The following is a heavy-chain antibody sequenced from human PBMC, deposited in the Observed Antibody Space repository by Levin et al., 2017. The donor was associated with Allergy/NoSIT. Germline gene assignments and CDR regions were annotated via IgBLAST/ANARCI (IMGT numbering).Heavy chain of an antibody. Sequence: PGGSLRLSCAASGFTFSTYGMHWVRQTPGKGLEWVAVIWYDGSNKYSADSVKGRFTISRDNSKNTLYLQMNSLRAEDTAVYYCARAIQLWTYDYWGQGTLVTVSS. V-gene: IGHV3-33*01. D-gene: IGHD5-18*01. CDR1: GFTFSTYG. J-gene: IGHJ4*02. CDR2: IWYDGSNK. CDR3: ARAIQLWTYDY.